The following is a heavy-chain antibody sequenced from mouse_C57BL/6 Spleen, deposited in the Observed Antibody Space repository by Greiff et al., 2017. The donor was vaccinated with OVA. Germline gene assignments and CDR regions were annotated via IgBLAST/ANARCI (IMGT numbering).Heavy chain of an antibody. CDR1: GYTFTSYW. J-gene: IGHJ2*01. CDR3: ARWSSLDY. V-gene: IGHV1-50*01. Sequence: VKLQQSGAELVKPGASVKLSCKASGYTFTSYWMQWVKQRPGQGLEWIGEIDPSDSYTNYNQKFKGKATLTVDTSSSTAYMQLSSLTSEDSAVYYCARWSSLDYWGQGTTLTVSS. D-gene: IGHD1-1*01. CDR2: IDPSDSYT.